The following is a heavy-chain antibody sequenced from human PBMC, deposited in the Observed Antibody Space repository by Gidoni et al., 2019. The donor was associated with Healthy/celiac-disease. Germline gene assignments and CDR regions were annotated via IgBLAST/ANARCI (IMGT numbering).Heavy chain of an antibody. D-gene: IGHD1-1*01. CDR1: GYTFTSYA. Sequence: QVQLVQSGAEVKKPGASVKVSCKASGYTFTSYAMHWVRQAPGQRLEWMGWINAGNGNTKYSQKFQGRVTITRDTSASTAYMELSSLRSEDTAVYYCARGGGSTTGTTLHYYFDYWGQGTLVTVSS. CDR2: INAGNGNT. J-gene: IGHJ4*02. CDR3: ARGGGSTTGTTLHYYFDY. V-gene: IGHV1-3*01.